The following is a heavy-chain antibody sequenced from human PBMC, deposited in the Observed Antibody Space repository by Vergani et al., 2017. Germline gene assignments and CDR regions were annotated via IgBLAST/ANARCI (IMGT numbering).Heavy chain of an antibody. D-gene: IGHD5/OR15-5a*01. CDR2: ISSSGSTI. CDR3: AQCANSVPRLPVY. CDR1: GFTFSDYY. J-gene: IGHJ4*02. V-gene: IGHV3-11*01. Sequence: VQLVESGGGLVQPGGSLRLSCAASGFTFSDYYMSWIRQAPGKGLEWVSYISSSGSTIYYADSVKGRFTISRDNSKSTLFLQMNGLTSEDTAIYYCAQCANSVPRLPVYWGQGALVAVSS.